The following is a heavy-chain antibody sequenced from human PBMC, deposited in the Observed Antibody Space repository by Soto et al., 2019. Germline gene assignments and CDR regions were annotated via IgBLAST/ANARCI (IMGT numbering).Heavy chain of an antibody. CDR3: AKTFLARYCSSSICYDPADYFDY. CDR2: INNGGDNI. V-gene: IGHV3-23*01. CDR1: GFTFNNYA. J-gene: IGHJ4*02. D-gene: IGHD2-2*01. Sequence: EVRLLESGGGLLQPGGSLRLSCAASGFTFNNYAMSWVRQAPGKGLEWVSSINNGGDNIYYADSVKGRFTISRDNSKSTLYLQMNSLRAEDTAVYYCAKTFLARYCSSSICYDPADYFDYWGQGTLVTVSS.